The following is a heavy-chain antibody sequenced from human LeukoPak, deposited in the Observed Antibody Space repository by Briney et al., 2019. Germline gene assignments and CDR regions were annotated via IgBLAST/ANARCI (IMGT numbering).Heavy chain of an antibody. CDR2: MNPNSGNT. J-gene: IGHJ4*02. D-gene: IGHD3-3*01. Sequence: ASVKVSCKASGYTFTSYDINWVRQATGQGLEWMGWMNPNSGNTGYAQKFQGRVTMTRNTSISTAYMELSSLRSEDTAVYYCARGRRVTIFGVVIIPPDYWGQGTLVTVSS. V-gene: IGHV1-8*01. CDR1: GYTFTSYD. CDR3: ARGRRVTIFGVVIIPPDY.